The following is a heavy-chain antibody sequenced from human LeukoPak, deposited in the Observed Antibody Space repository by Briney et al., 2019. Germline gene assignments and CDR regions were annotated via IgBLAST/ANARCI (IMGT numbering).Heavy chain of an antibody. CDR3: ARGITMVRGVIIYFDY. D-gene: IGHD3-10*01. CDR2: INPNSGGT. CDR1: GYTFAGYY. V-gene: IGHV1-2*02. J-gene: IGHJ4*02. Sequence: ASVKVSCKASGYTFAGYYMHWVRQAPGQGLEWMGWINPNSGGTNYAQKFQGRVTMTRDTSISTAYMELSRLRSDDTAVYYCARGITMVRGVIIYFDYWGQGTLVTVSS.